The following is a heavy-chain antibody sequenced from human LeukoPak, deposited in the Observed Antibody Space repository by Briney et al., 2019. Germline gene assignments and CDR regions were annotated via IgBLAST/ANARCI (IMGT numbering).Heavy chain of an antibody. CDR2: INHSGST. CDR1: GYSISSGYY. D-gene: IGHD5-18*01. V-gene: IGHV4-38-2*02. CDR3: ARFDVDTAMVSI. Sequence: SETLSLTCTVSGYSISSGYYWGWIRQPPGKGLEWIGSINHSGSTYHGPSLKSRVTISVDTSKNQFSLKLSSVTAADTAVYYCARFDVDTAMVSIWGQGTMVTVSS. J-gene: IGHJ3*02.